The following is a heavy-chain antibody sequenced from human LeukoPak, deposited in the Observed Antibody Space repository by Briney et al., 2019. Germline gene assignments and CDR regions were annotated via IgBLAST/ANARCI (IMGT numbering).Heavy chain of an antibody. CDR3: ARARYSDF. V-gene: IGHV3-7*01. CDR2: IKEDGSEK. Sequence: GGSLRLSCASSGFTFTYHWMSWVRQAPGKGLEWVANIKEDGSEKNYADSVKGRFTISRDNAKNSLYLQMNSLRGEDTAVYYCARARYSDFWGQGTLVTVSS. CDR1: GFTFTYHW. J-gene: IGHJ4*02.